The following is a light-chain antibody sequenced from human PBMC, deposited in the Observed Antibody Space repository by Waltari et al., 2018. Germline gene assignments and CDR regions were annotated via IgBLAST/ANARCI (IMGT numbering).Light chain of an antibody. CDR2: DVS. J-gene: IGKJ4*01. CDR3: QQRGNWPLT. V-gene: IGKV3-11*01. CDR1: QSVSSY. Sequence: EIVLTQSPATLSLSPGERATLSCRASQSVSSYLALYQQKPGQAPRLLIYDVSNRATGIPARFSGSGSGTDFTLTISSLESEDFAVYYCQQRGNWPLTFGGGTKVEIK.